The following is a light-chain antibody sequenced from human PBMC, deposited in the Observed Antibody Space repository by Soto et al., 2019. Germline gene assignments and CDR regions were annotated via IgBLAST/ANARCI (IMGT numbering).Light chain of an antibody. CDR2: TNN. J-gene: IGLJ2*01. CDR1: SSNIGSNT. Sequence: QSVLTQPPSASGTPGQSVTISCFGSSSNIGSNTISWFRQLPGTAPTLLIHTNNQRPSGVPDRFSGSKSGTSASLAISGLQSEDEADYYCGAWDDTLNGVAFGGGTKLTVL. CDR3: GAWDDTLNGVA. V-gene: IGLV1-44*01.